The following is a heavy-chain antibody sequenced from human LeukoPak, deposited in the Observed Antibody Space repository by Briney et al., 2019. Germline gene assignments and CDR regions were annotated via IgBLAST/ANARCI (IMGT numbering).Heavy chain of an antibody. CDR1: GASINSHNYY. Sequence: SETLSLTCTVSGASINSHNYYWGWIRQPPGKGLEWIGSMYFSGSSYYNPSLKSRVTISVDTSKNQFSLKLSSVTAADTAVYYCARAPYYYDTSGYWIPYAFDIWGQGTMVTVSS. V-gene: IGHV4-39*07. D-gene: IGHD3-22*01. J-gene: IGHJ3*02. CDR3: ARAPYYYDTSGYWIPYAFDI. CDR2: MYFSGSS.